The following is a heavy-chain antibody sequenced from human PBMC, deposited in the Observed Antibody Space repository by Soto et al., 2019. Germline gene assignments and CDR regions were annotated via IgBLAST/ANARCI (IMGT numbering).Heavy chain of an antibody. CDR2: ISDDGSNK. CDR1: GFTLGRNT. CDR3: AREVYYDFWSGFNTHPYYFDD. D-gene: IGHD3-3*01. Sequence: QVQLVESGGGVVQPGRSLRLSCAASGFTLGRNTRHWVGRAPGRGRRGVEAISDDGSNKYYADSVKGRFPISRDNSKNTLYLQMNSLSSEDTAVHHCAREVYYDFWSGFNTHPYYFDDWGQGTLVTVSS. V-gene: IGHV3-30-3*01. J-gene: IGHJ4*02.